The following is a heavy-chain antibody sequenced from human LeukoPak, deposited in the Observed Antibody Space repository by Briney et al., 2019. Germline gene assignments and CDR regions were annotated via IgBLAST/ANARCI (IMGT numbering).Heavy chain of an antibody. V-gene: IGHV3-48*02. D-gene: IGHD2-2*02. Sequence: GGSLRLSCAASGFTFSDYNMNWVRQAPGKGLEWISYISRSTSAIYYADSVKGRFTISRDSANNSLYLRMSSLRDDDTALYYCARYTAYAFDIWGQGTMVTVSS. CDR1: GFTFSDYN. CDR3: ARYTAYAFDI. J-gene: IGHJ3*02. CDR2: ISRSTSAI.